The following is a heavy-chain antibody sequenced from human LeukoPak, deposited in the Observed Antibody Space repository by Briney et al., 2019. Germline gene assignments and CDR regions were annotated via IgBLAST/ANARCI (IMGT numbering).Heavy chain of an antibody. D-gene: IGHD2-2*01. CDR3: ARPRGGCTSTSCYLDF. CDR1: GYTFTSYW. J-gene: IGHJ4*02. Sequence: GESLKISCKGSGYTFTSYWIGWVRQMPGKGLEWMGVIYPGDSDTRYSPSFQGQVTISADKYISTAYLQWSSLKASDTAMYYRARPRGGCTSTSCYLDFWGQGTLVTVSS. CDR2: IYPGDSDT. V-gene: IGHV5-51*01.